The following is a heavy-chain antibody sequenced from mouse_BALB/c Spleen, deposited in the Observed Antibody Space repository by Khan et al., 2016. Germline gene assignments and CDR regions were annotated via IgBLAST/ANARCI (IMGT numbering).Heavy chain of an antibody. D-gene: IGHD1-2*01. Sequence: QVQLKQSGPELKKPGETVKISCKASGYTFTNYGMNWVKRAPGKVLKWMGWINTYTEEPTYADDFKGRFAFSLETSASTAYLQINNLKNEDMATYFCARADDYGNDYGAQGTTLTVSS. V-gene: IGHV9-1*02. CDR2: INTYTEEP. CDR3: ARADDYGNDY. CDR1: GYTFTNYG. J-gene: IGHJ2*01.